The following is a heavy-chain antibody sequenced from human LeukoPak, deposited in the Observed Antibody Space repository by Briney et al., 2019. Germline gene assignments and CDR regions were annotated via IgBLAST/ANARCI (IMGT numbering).Heavy chain of an antibody. CDR2: INHGGDT. V-gene: IGHV4-34*01. J-gene: IGHJ3*02. D-gene: IGHD2/OR15-2a*01. Sequence: PSETLSLTRAVSGGSFSDYYWSWIRQPPGKGLEWIGEINHGGDTNYNSSLQSRVTLSVDTSRNQFSLILSSMTAADTAIYYCASHKYPVQAFDIWGQGTMVTVSS. CDR1: GGSFSDYY. CDR3: ASHKYPVQAFDI.